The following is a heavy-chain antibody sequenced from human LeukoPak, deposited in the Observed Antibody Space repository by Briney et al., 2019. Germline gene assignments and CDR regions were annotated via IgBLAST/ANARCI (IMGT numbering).Heavy chain of an antibody. CDR3: VKDGLAFCGGDCYSYFDY. V-gene: IGHV3-64D*06. CDR2: IISNGGST. Sequence: GGSLRLSCSASGFTFSVYVIHWVRQAPGKGLEYVSTIISNGGSTYYADSVKGRFTISRDNSKNTVSLQMSSLRAEDTALYYCVKDGLAFCGGDCYSYFDYWGQGTLVTVSS. J-gene: IGHJ4*02. CDR1: GFTFSVYV. D-gene: IGHD2-21*02.